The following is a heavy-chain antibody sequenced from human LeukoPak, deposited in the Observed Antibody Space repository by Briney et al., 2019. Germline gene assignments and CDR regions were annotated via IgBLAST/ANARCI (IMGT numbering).Heavy chain of an antibody. CDR3: AKEAAWDPAAHFDY. J-gene: IGHJ4*02. Sequence: GGSLRLSCVASGFTFRTYWMNWVRQAPGKGLEWVANIKEDGSEKYYVDSLKGRFTISRDNAKNSMYLQMNSLRAEDTAVYYCAKEAAWDPAAHFDYWGQGTLVTVSS. V-gene: IGHV3-7*01. D-gene: IGHD6-13*01. CDR2: IKEDGSEK. CDR1: GFTFRTYW.